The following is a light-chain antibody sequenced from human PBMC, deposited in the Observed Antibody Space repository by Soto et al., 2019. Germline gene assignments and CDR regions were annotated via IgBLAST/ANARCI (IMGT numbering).Light chain of an antibody. CDR3: QQYNNWPPDRT. V-gene: IGKV3-15*01. J-gene: IGKJ1*01. CDR1: QSVGSN. Sequence: EIVMTQSPATLSMSPGERATLSCRASQSVGSNLAWYQQKPGQAPRLLIYGASTRATGIPARFSGSGSGTEFPLTISSPESEDFAIYFCQQYNNWPPDRTFGQGTKVEIK. CDR2: GAS.